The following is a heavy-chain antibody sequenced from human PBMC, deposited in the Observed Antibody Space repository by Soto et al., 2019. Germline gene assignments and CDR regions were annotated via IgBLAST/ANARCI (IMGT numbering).Heavy chain of an antibody. J-gene: IGHJ6*02. Sequence: GESLKISCKGSGYSFTSYWISWVRQMPGKGLEWMGRIDPSDSYTNYSPSFQGHVTMTRDTSISTAYMELSRLRSDDTAVYYCARGWDYYGMDVWGQGTTVTVSS. CDR1: GYSFTSYW. CDR2: IDPSDSYT. V-gene: IGHV5-10-1*01. CDR3: ARGWDYYGMDV. D-gene: IGHD1-26*01.